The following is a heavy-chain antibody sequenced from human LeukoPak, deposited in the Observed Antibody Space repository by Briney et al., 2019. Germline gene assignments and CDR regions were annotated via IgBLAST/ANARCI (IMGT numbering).Heavy chain of an antibody. J-gene: IGHJ6*02. CDR3: ARRKSRVVVPAAMSGNYYYGMDV. CDR2: IIPIFGTA. CDR1: GGTFSSYA. D-gene: IGHD2-2*01. V-gene: IGHV1-69*05. Sequence: SVKVSCKASGGTFSSYAISWVRQAPGQGLEWMGGIIPIFGTANYAQKFQGRVTITTDESTSTAYMELSSLRSEDTAVYYCARRKSRVVVPAAMSGNYYYGMDVWGQGTTVTVSS.